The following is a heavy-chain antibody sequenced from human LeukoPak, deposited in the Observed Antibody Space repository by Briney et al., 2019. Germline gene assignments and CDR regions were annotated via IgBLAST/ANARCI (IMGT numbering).Heavy chain of an antibody. CDR2: IKQDGSEK. D-gene: IGHD6-13*01. CDR3: ARLGIIAAAGSNDY. J-gene: IGHJ4*02. V-gene: IGHV3-7*03. Sequence: GGSLRLSCAASGFTFSSYWMSRVRQAPGKGLEWVANIKQDGSEKYYVDSVKGRFTVSRDNAKNSLYLQMNSLRAEDTAVYYCARLGIIAAAGSNDYWGQGTLVTVSS. CDR1: GFTFSSYW.